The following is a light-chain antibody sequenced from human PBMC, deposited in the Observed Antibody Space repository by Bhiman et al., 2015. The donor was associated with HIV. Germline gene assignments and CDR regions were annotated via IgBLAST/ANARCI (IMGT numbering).Light chain of an antibody. J-gene: IGLJ1*01. V-gene: IGLV2-23*02. CDR2: EVS. CDR1: SRDIGTYDY. Sequence: QSALTQAASVSGSPGQSITISCTGTSRDIGTYDYVSWYQHHPGEAPKLLLFEVSKRPSGVSDRFSGSKSDTTASLTISGLQAEDEADYYCCSYAGSSPHYVFGSGTKVTVL. CDR3: CSYAGSSPHYV.